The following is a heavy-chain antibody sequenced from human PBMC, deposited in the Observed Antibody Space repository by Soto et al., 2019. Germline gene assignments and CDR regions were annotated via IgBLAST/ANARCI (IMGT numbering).Heavy chain of an antibody. CDR1: GFTFSSYA. V-gene: IGHV3-23*01. Sequence: GGSLRLSCAASGFTFSSYAMSWVRQAPGKGLEWVSAISGSGGSTYYADSVKGRFTISRDNSKNTLYLQMNSLRAEDTAVYYCAKTNSGYSSGPVVRHWGQGTLVTVSS. CDR2: ISGSGGST. CDR3: AKTNSGYSSGPVVRH. J-gene: IGHJ1*01. D-gene: IGHD6-19*01.